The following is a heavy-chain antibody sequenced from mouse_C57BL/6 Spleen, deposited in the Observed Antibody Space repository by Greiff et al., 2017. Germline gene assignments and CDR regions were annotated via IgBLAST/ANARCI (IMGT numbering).Heavy chain of an antibody. V-gene: IGHV7-1*01. CDR2: SRNKANDYTT. Sequence: EVKLMESGGGLVQSGRSLRLSCATSGFTFSDFYMEWVRQAPGKGLEWIAASRNKANDYTTEYTASVKGRFIVSRDTSQSILYLQMNALRAEDTAIYYCARDDWERAMDYWGQGPSVTVSS. J-gene: IGHJ4*01. D-gene: IGHD4-1*01. CDR3: ARDDWERAMDY. CDR1: GFTFSDFY.